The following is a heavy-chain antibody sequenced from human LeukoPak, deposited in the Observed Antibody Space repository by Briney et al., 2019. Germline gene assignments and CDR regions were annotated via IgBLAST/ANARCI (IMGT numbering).Heavy chain of an antibody. CDR2: IYPGDSDT. CDR1: GYSFTSYW. D-gene: IGHD2-8*01. V-gene: IGHV5-51*01. J-gene: IGHJ4*02. Sequence: GESLKISCQASGYSFTSYWIGWVRQMPGKGLEWMGLIYPGDSDTRYSPSFQGQVTISADKSITTAHLQWNSLKASDIAMYYCARLGYCSNGVCSNLDYWGQGTLVTVSS. CDR3: ARLGYCSNGVCSNLDY.